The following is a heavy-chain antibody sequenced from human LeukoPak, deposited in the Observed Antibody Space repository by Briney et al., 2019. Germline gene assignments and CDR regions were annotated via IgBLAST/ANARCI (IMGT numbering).Heavy chain of an antibody. CDR2: ISGSGGST. D-gene: IGHD3-9*01. CDR1: GFTFSNYW. CDR3: AKTPLRYFDWLPGGY. Sequence: GGSLRLSCAASGFTFSNYWMSWVRQAPGKGLEWVSAISGSGGSTYYADSVKGRFTISRDNSKNTLYLQMNSLRAEDTAVYYCAKTPLRYFDWLPGGYWGQGTLVTVSS. J-gene: IGHJ4*02. V-gene: IGHV3-23*01.